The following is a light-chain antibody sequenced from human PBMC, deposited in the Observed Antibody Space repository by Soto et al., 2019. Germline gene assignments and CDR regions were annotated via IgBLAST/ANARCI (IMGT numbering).Light chain of an antibody. V-gene: IGKV1-5*03. CDR2: KAS. Sequence: DIQMTQSPSTLSASVGDRVTITCRASQSISSWLAWYQQKPGKAHKLLIYKASSLESGVPSRFSCSGSGTEVTLTISSLQPDDFATYYCQQYNSYWTFGQGTKVEIK. J-gene: IGKJ1*01. CDR1: QSISSW. CDR3: QQYNSYWT.